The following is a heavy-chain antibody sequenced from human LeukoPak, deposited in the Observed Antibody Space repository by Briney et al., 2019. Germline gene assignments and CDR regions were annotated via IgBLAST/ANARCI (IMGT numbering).Heavy chain of an antibody. V-gene: IGHV4-39*07. CDR1: GGSISSSSYY. J-gene: IGHJ4*02. Sequence: SETLSLTCTVSGGSISSSSYYWGWIRQPPGKGLEWIGSIYYSGSTYYNPSLKSRVTISVDTSKNQFSLKLSSVTAADTAVYYCASRRGSYTYYFDYWGQGTLVTVSS. CDR2: IYYSGST. D-gene: IGHD1-26*01. CDR3: ASRRGSYTYYFDY.